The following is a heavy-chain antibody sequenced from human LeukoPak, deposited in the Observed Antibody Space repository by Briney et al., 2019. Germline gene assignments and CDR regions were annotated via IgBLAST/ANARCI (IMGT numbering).Heavy chain of an antibody. V-gene: IGHV4-61*02. CDR1: GGSISSGSYY. CDR2: IYTSGST. D-gene: IGHD6-13*01. J-gene: IGHJ4*02. Sequence: SQTLSLTCTVSGGSISSGSYYWSWIRQPAGKGLEWFGRIYTSGSTNYNPSLKSRVTISVDTSKNQFSLKLSSVTAADTAVYYCARDEAAAGNPFDYWGQGTLVTVSS. CDR3: ARDEAAAGNPFDY.